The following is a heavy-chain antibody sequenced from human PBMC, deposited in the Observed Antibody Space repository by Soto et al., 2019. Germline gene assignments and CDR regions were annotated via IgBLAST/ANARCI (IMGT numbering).Heavy chain of an antibody. V-gene: IGHV4-34*01. CDR2: INHSGST. Sequence: QVQLQQWGAGLLKPSETLSLTCAVYGGSVSGYYWTWLRQPPGKGLEWIGEINHSGSTDYNPALKSRVTMSVDTSNNQFSLRVTSVTAADTAVYYCARARFDSWSHIYYGLDVWGQGTTVTVSS. CDR3: ARARFDSWSHIYYGLDV. J-gene: IGHJ6*02. D-gene: IGHD3-3*01. CDR1: GGSVSGYY.